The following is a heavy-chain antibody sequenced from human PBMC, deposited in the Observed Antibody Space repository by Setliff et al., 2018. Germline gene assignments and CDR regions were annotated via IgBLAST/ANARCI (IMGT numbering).Heavy chain of an antibody. CDR2: IYTDGST. CDR1: GGSLSSYNY. Sequence: LSLTCTVSGGSLSSYNYWSWIRQPAGKGLEWIGQIYTDGSTNYNPSLKSRVTISVDKSKNQFSLKLSSVTAADTAVYYCARMSGFLYVDVWGKGTTVTVSS. V-gene: IGHV4-61*09. J-gene: IGHJ6*03. CDR3: ARMSGFLYVDV. D-gene: IGHD3-3*01.